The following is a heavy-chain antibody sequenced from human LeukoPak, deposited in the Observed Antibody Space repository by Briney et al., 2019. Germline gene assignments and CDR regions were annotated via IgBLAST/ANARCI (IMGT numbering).Heavy chain of an antibody. D-gene: IGHD3-3*01. CDR2: ISSNGGST. CDR3: ARGTYDFWSGYNWFDP. Sequence: PGGSLRLSCAASGFTFSSYAMHWVRQAPGKGLEYVSAISSNGGSTYYANSVKGRFTISRDNSKNTLYLQMVSLRAEDMAVYYCARGTYDFWSGYNWFDPWGQGTLVTVSS. V-gene: IGHV3-64*01. J-gene: IGHJ5*02. CDR1: GFTFSSYA.